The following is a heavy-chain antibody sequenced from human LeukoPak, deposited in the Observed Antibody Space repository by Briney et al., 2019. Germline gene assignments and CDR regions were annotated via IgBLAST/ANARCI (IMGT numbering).Heavy chain of an antibody. J-gene: IGHJ4*02. CDR2: IIPILGIA. V-gene: IGHV1-69*04. Sequence: SVKVSCKASGGTFSSYTISWVRQAPGQGLEWMGRIIPILGIANYAQKFQGRVTITADKSTSTAYMELSSLRSEDTAVYYRARDPRGYCSSTSCYNFDYWGQGTLVTVSS. D-gene: IGHD2-2*02. CDR1: GGTFSSYT. CDR3: ARDPRGYCSSTSCYNFDY.